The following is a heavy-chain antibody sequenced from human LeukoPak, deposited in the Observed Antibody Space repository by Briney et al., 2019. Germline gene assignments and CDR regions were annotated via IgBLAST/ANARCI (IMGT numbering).Heavy chain of an antibody. CDR1: GFTVSRNY. CDR3: AELGITMIGGV. D-gene: IGHD3-10*02. V-gene: IGHV3-21*01. CDR2: ISSSSSYT. Sequence: GGSLRLSRAASGFTVSRNYMSWVRQAPGKGLEWVSSISSSSSYTYYADSVKGRFTISRDNAKNSLYLQMNSLRAEDTAVYYCAELGITMIGGVWGKGTTVTISS. J-gene: IGHJ6*04.